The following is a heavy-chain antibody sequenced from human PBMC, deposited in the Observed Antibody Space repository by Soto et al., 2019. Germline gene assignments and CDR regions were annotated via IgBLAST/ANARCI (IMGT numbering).Heavy chain of an antibody. J-gene: IGHJ4*02. Sequence: SETLSLTCAVYGGSFSGYYWTWIRQPPGTGLEWIGEINHSGSTNYNPSLESRVTISLDKSKSQFSLELNSVTGADTAIYYCARGFSGYCSGGSCSSFDYWGQGTLVTVSS. CDR2: INHSGST. CDR1: GGSFSGYY. CDR3: ARGFSGYCSGGSCSSFDY. D-gene: IGHD2-15*01. V-gene: IGHV4-34*01.